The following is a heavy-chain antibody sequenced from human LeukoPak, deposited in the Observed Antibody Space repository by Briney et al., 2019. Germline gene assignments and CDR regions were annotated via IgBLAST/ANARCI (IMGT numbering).Heavy chain of an antibody. Sequence: SETLSLTCAVSDDSFTTSSYYWGWIRQPPGKGLEWIGSAFYSGSTYYNPSLKSRVTISVDTSKNQFSLKLSSVTAADTAVYYCARHGGYSSGWPTPVYWGQGTLVTVSS. CDR1: DDSFTTSSYY. V-gene: IGHV4-39*01. J-gene: IGHJ4*02. D-gene: IGHD6-19*01. CDR3: ARHGGYSSGWPTPVY. CDR2: AFYSGST.